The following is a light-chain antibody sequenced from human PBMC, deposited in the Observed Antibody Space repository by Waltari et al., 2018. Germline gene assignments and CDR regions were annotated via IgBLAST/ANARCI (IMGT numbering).Light chain of an antibody. CDR3: QVWESSSDHPGV. V-gene: IGLV3-21*02. CDR1: NIGTQS. J-gene: IGLJ2*01. CDR2: DDS. Sequence: SYVLTQPPSVSVAPGQTARITCGGNNIGTQSVHWYHQRPGQAPVLVVYDDSDRPSGSPERFSGSNSGNTATLAISRVEAGDEADYYCQVWESSSDHPGVFGGGTKLTVL.